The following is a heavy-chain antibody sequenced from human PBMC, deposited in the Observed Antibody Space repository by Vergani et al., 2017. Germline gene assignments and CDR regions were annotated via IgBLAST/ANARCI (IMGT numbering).Heavy chain of an antibody. J-gene: IGHJ4*01. V-gene: IGHV3-66*02. CDR1: GFSVTTYY. D-gene: IGHD5-12*01. CDR2: IKSDGRT. CDR3: TRSEXSGTTCYGHYFDL. Sequence: VELLESGGGLAQPGGSLRVSCSASGFSVTTYYMSWVRQAPGKGLEWVSVIKSDGRTSYAESVMGRFTISRDTARNAVYLQMNILRVEDTGVYYCTRSEXSGTTCYGHYFDLWGHGILVTVSS.